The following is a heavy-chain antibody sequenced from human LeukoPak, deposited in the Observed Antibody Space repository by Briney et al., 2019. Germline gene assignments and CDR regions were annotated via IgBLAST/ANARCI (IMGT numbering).Heavy chain of an antibody. V-gene: IGHV1-18*01. CDR3: ARDITSGEVP. D-gene: IGHD3-10*01. J-gene: IGHJ5*02. CDR2: ISAYNGNT. Sequence: GASVKVSCKASGYTFTSYGISWVRQAPGQGLEWMGWISAYNGNTNYAQKFQGRVTITADKSTSTAYMELSSLRSEDTAVYYCARDITSGEVPWGQGTLVTVSS. CDR1: GYTFTSYG.